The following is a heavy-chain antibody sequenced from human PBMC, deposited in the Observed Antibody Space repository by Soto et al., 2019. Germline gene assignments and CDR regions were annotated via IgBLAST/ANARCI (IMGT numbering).Heavy chain of an antibody. J-gene: IGHJ6*02. V-gene: IGHV3-21*01. CDR1: GFTFSSDS. D-gene: IGHD2-15*01. Sequence: PGGSLRRSCTASGFTFSSDSMNCVRQAPGKGLGWFSSISSSSSYIYYADSVKGRFTISRDNAKNSLYLQMNSLRAEDTAVYYCSRGFDIVIVVDGTQGFVQDVWG. CDR3: SRGFDIVIVVDGTQGFVQDV. CDR2: ISSSSSYI.